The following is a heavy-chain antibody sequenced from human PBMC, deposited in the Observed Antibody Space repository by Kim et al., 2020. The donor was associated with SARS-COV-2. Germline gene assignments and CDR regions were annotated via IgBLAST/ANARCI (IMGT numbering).Heavy chain of an antibody. V-gene: IGHV5-51*01. D-gene: IGHD6-19*01. J-gene: IGHJ4*02. CDR2: MNPGNSDI. CDR1: GYSFSSYW. CDR3: ARFHSSGLDY. Sequence: GESLKISCEGLGYSFSSYWIGWVRQMPGKGLEWMGIMNPGNSDIRHSPSIQGQVTISADTSISTAYLQWSSLKASDTAVYYCARFHSSGLDYWCQGSLV.